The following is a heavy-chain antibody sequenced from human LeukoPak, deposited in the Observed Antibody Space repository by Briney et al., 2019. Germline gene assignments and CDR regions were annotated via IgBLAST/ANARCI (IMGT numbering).Heavy chain of an antibody. CDR2: INPNSGGT. CDR3: ARDLGYDILTGYPEFDY. J-gene: IGHJ4*02. Sequence: GASVKVSCKASGYTFTGYYTHWVRQAPGQGLEWMGWINPNSGGTNYAQKFQGRVTMTRDTSISTAYMELSRLRSDDTAVYYCARDLGYDILTGYPEFDYWGQGTLVTVSS. D-gene: IGHD3-9*01. CDR1: GYTFTGYY. V-gene: IGHV1-2*02.